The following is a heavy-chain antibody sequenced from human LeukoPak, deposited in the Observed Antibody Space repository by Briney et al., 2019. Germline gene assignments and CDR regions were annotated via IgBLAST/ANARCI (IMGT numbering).Heavy chain of an antibody. V-gene: IGHV4-39*07. CDR3: ATLTGGDDAFDI. CDR2: IYHSGST. Sequence: SETLSLTCSVSGGSIISSSYYWGWIRQPPGKGLEWIGSIYHSGSTYYNPSLKSRVTISVLTSKNRFSLKLSSVTAADTAVYYCATLTGGDDAFDIWGQGTMVTVSS. CDR1: GGSIISSSYY. D-gene: IGHD4-23*01. J-gene: IGHJ3*02.